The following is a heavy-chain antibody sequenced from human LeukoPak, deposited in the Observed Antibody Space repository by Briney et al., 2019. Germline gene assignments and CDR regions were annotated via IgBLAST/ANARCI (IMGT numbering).Heavy chain of an antibody. CDR1: GFTFDDYA. Sequence: GRSLRLSCAASGFTFDDYAMHWVRQAPGKGLEWVSGISWNSGSIGYADSVKGRFTISRDNAKNSLYLQMNSLRAEDTALYYCAKDMYDILTGHGGLVFDPWGQGTLVTVSS. CDR2: ISWNSGSI. D-gene: IGHD3-9*01. J-gene: IGHJ5*02. V-gene: IGHV3-9*01. CDR3: AKDMYDILTGHGGLVFDP.